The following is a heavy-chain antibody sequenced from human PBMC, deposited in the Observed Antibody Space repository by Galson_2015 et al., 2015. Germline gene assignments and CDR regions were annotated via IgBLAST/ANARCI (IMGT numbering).Heavy chain of an antibody. CDR3: ARPSEVDTAMDYYYGMDV. CDR2: INPSGGST. J-gene: IGHJ6*02. CDR1: GYTFTSYY. Sequence: SVKVSCKASGYTFTSYYMHWVRQAPGQGLEWMGIINPSGGSTSYAQKFQGRVTMTRDTSTSTVYMELSSLRSEDTAVYYCARPSEVDTAMDYYYGMDVWGQGTTVTVSS. D-gene: IGHD5-18*01. V-gene: IGHV1-46*01.